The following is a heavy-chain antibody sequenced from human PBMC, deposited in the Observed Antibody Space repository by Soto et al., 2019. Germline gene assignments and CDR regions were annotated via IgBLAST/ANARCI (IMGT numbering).Heavy chain of an antibody. CDR3: ATDSATSYFGMGV. J-gene: IGHJ6*02. CDR2: VNDSGST. D-gene: IGHD1-26*01. Sequence: SETLSLTCAVYGGSFTGNYRSWIRQPPGKGLEWIGEVNDSGSTNFNPSLKSRVTISVDTSKKQFTLKLTSVTAADTAVYYCATDSATSYFGMGVWGHGTTVTVSS. V-gene: IGHV4-34*01. CDR1: GGSFTGNY.